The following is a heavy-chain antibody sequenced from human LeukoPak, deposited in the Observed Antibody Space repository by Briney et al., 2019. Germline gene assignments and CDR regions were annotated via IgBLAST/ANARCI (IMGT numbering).Heavy chain of an antibody. D-gene: IGHD3-10*01. V-gene: IGHV1-18*01. J-gene: IGHJ3*02. Sequence: ASVKVSCKASGYIFSNYGISWVRQAPGQGLEWMGRISAFNGNTNYAQKLQGRVTMTTDTSTSTAYMELRSLRSADTAVYYCARVGISMIRGIIRNDVLDIWGQGTMVTVSS. CDR1: GYIFSNYG. CDR2: ISAFNGNT. CDR3: ARVGISMIRGIIRNDVLDI.